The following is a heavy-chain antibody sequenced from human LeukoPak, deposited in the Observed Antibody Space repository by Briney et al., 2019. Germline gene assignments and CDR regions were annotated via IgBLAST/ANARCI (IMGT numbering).Heavy chain of an antibody. CDR3: ARAIHDYGGNSGFWDDAFDI. CDR1: GFTVSSNY. D-gene: IGHD4-23*01. CDR2: IYSGGST. V-gene: IGHV3-66*01. J-gene: IGHJ3*02. Sequence: GGSLRLSCAASGFTVSSNYMSWVRQAPGKGLEWVSVIYSGGSTYYADSVKGRFTISRDNSKNTLYLQMNSLRAEDTAVYYCARAIHDYGGNSGFWDDAFDIWGQGTMVTVSS.